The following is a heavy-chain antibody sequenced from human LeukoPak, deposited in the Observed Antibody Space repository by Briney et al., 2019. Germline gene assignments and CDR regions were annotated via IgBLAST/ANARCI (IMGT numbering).Heavy chain of an antibody. CDR2: ISGYNGYT. D-gene: IGHD1-26*01. J-gene: IGHJ6*03. Sequence: VSVKVSCKAPGYTFTSYGFSWVRQAPGQGLEWMGWISGYNGYTYNSQKFLNRVTMTTDTSTTTAYLELRSLKSDDTAVYYCARVNMVGPILEDYYFYMDVWGKGTAVTVSS. CDR1: GYTFTSYG. V-gene: IGHV1-18*01. CDR3: ARVNMVGPILEDYYFYMDV.